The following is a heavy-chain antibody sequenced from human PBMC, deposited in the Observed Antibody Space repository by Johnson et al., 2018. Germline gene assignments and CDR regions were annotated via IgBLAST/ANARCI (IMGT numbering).Heavy chain of an antibody. CDR2: ISYDGSNK. D-gene: IGHD3-10*01. CDR3: SRDRGYGSGSYGAFDI. V-gene: IGHV3-30-3*01. J-gene: IGHJ3*02. CDR1: GFTFSSYA. Sequence: QVQLVESGGGVVQPGRSLRLSCAASGFTFSSYAMHWVRQAPGKGLEWVAVISYDGSNKYYADSVKGRFTISRDNSKNTLYLQMNSLRAEDTAVCYCSRDRGYGSGSYGAFDIWGQGTMVTGSS.